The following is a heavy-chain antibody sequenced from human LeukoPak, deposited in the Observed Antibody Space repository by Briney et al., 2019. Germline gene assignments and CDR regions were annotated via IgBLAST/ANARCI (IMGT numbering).Heavy chain of an antibody. D-gene: IGHD2-21*02. J-gene: IGHJ5*02. CDR2: INSDGSST. Sequence: GGSLRLSCAASGFTFSSYWMHWVRQAPGKGLVWVSRINSDGSSTSYADSVKGRFTISRDNAKNTLYLQMNSLRAEDTAVYYCAKDQGAYCGGDCLAGWFDPWGQGTLVTVSS. CDR3: AKDQGAYCGGDCLAGWFDP. CDR1: GFTFSSYW. V-gene: IGHV3-74*01.